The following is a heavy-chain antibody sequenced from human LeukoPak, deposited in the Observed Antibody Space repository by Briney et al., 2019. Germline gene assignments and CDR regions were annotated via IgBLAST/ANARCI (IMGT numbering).Heavy chain of an antibody. CDR3: LRGDRRDY. CDR1: GFTFNTYS. CDR2: IDSSGGYM. Sequence: GGSLRLSCEASGFTFNTYSMNWARQAPGKVLEWVSSIDSSGGYMFYADSVKGRFIISRDNAKDSLYLQMNSLRVEDTAVYYCLRGDRRDYWGQGTLVTVSS. V-gene: IGHV3-21*06. J-gene: IGHJ4*02.